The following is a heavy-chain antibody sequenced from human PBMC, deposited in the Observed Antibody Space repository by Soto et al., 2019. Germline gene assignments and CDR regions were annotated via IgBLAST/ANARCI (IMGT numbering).Heavy chain of an antibody. CDR3: AKGETVVVVAATHFDY. CDR1: GFTFSSYA. Sequence: GGSLRLSCAASGFTFSSYAMSWVRQAPGKGLEWVSAISGSGRSTYYTDSVKGRFTISRDNSKNTLYLQMNSLRAEDTAVYYCAKGETVVVVAATHFDYWGQGTLVTVSS. D-gene: IGHD2-15*01. V-gene: IGHV3-23*01. J-gene: IGHJ4*02. CDR2: ISGSGRST.